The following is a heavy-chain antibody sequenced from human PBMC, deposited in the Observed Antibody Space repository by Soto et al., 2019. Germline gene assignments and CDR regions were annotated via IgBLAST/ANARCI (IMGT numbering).Heavy chain of an antibody. CDR2: ISYSGST. CDR1: GGSISSGNYY. J-gene: IGHJ4*02. Sequence: QVQLQESGPGLVKPSQTLSLTCTVSGGSISSGNYYWSWIRQPPGKGLEWIGFISYSGSTYYSASFQSRVTMSVDTSKNQFSLNLSFVTAADTAVYYCATMGTPATGLYYFDYWGQGTLVTVSS. V-gene: IGHV4-30-4*01. D-gene: IGHD1-7*01. CDR3: ATMGTPATGLYYFDY.